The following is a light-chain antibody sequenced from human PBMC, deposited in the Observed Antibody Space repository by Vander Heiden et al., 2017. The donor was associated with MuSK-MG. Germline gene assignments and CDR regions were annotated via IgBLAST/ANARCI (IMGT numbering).Light chain of an antibody. V-gene: IGKV3-11*01. CDR2: DAS. CDR1: QSVSSY. CDR3: QQRSNWPTWT. J-gene: IGKJ1*01. Sequence: EIVLTQSPATLSLSPGERATLSCRASQSVSSYLAWYQQKPGQAPRLLIYDASNRDTGIPARFSGSGYGTDFTLTISSREPEDFAVYYCQQRSNWPTWTFGQGTKVEIK.